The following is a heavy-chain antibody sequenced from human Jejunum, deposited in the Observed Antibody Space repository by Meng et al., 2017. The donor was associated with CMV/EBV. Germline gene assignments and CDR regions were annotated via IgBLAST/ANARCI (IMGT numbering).Heavy chain of an antibody. D-gene: IGHD3-10*01. CDR3: AKGFYGSGSYFPYFDY. CDR2: ISWDGGTT. J-gene: IGHJ4*02. CDR1: GFTFDDYA. V-gene: IGHV3-43D*03. Sequence: SGFTFDDYAMHWVRQAPGRGLEWVSLISWDGGTTYHADSLKGRFTTSRDNSKNSLYLQMNSLRPEDTAMYYCAKGFYGSGSYFPYFDYWGQETLVTVSS.